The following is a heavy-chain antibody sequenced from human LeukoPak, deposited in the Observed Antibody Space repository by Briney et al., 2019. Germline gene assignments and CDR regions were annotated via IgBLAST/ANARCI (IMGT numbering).Heavy chain of an antibody. CDR1: GGSISSSSYC. CDR2: IYYSGST. Sequence: SETLSLTCTVSGGSISSSSYCWGWIRQPPGKGLEWIGSIYYSGSTYHNPSLKSRVTISVDTSKNQFSLKLSSVTAADTAVYYCARQGGSGSYSPPFDYWGQGTLVTVSS. V-gene: IGHV4-39*01. D-gene: IGHD1-26*01. J-gene: IGHJ4*02. CDR3: ARQGGSGSYSPPFDY.